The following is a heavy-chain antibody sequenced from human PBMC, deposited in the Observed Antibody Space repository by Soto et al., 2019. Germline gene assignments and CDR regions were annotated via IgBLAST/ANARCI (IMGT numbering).Heavy chain of an antibody. J-gene: IGHJ4*02. Sequence: QVQLQESGPGLVKPSETLSLTCTVSGGSISGYYWSWIRQPPGKGLEWIGHIYYSWSTNYNPSLKSRVTISVDTSKNHFALNLSSVTAADTAVYYCARFYGASVDYWGQGTLVTVSS. V-gene: IGHV4-59*08. CDR1: GGSISGYY. CDR2: IYYSWST. CDR3: ARFYGASVDY. D-gene: IGHD4-17*01.